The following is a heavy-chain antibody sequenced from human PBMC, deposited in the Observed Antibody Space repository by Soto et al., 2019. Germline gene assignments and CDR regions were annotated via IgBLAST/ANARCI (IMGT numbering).Heavy chain of an antibody. D-gene: IGHD3-22*01. V-gene: IGHV3-30-3*01. Sequence: GGSLILSCAASGFTFSNYAMHWVRQAPGKGLELVAIISYDGSNKYYAEYVKCRFTISRDNPKNTVHLQMSRLRPEDTDVYYCARDMSRGITMIALEIHYWGQGNLVTVSS. CDR2: ISYDGSNK. CDR3: ARDMSRGITMIALEIHY. CDR1: GFTFSNYA. J-gene: IGHJ4*01.